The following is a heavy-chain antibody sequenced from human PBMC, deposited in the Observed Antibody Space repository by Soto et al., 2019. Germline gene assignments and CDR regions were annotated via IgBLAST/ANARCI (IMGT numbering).Heavy chain of an antibody. J-gene: IGHJ4*02. CDR2: ISWNSGNL. D-gene: IGHD4-17*01. CDR1: GFTFDDYA. CDR3: AKGASTTVFALNDY. V-gene: IGHV3-9*01. Sequence: EVQLVESGGGLVQPGRSLRLSCAASGFTFDDYAMHWVRQGPGKGLEWVSSISWNSGNLGYADSVKGRFTISRDNAKNSLYLQMNSLRGEDTALYYGAKGASTTVFALNDYWGQGTLVTVSS.